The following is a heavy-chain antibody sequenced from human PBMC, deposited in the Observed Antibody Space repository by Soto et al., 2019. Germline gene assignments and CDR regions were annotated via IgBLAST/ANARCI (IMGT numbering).Heavy chain of an antibody. CDR3: VRSTGGYFD. Sequence: DVRLVESGGGLVQPGGSLRLSCAASGFTFNNFWMHWVRQLPGKGLVWVSRINNDGSDATYADSVKGRFTISRDNAKNTVYLQMNSLRAEDTAVYYCVRSTGGYFDWGQGTLVTVSS. CDR2: INNDGSDA. CDR1: GFTFNNFW. D-gene: IGHD2-8*02. V-gene: IGHV3-74*01. J-gene: IGHJ1*01.